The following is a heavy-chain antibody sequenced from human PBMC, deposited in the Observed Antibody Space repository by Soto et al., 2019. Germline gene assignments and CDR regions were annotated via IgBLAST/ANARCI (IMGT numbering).Heavy chain of an antibody. V-gene: IGHV4-39*01. J-gene: IGHJ4*02. CDR1: GGSISSSSYY. Sequence: SETLSLTCTVSGGSISSSSYYWGWIRQPPGKGLEWIGSIYYSGSTYYNPSLKSRVTISVDTSKNQFSLKLSSVTAADTAVYYCARLRILVHDPNYFDYWGQGTLVTVSS. CDR2: IYYSGST. CDR3: ARLRILVHDPNYFDY. D-gene: IGHD6-6*01.